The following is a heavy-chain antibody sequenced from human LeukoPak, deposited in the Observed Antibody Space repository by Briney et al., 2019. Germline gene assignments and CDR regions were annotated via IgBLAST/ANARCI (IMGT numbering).Heavy chain of an antibody. CDR1: GGTFSSYA. J-gene: IGHJ4*02. CDR2: IIPILGIA. CDR3: ARVPGGATVEIDY. D-gene: IGHD4-17*01. V-gene: IGHV1-69*04. Sequence: SVKVSCKASGGTFSSYAISWVRQAPGQGLEWMGRIIPILGIANYAQKFQGRVTITADKSTSTAYMELSSLRSEDTAVYYCARVPGGATVEIDYWGQGTLVTVSS.